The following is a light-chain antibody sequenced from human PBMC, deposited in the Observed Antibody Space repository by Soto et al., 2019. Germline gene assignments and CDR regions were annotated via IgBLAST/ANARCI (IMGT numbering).Light chain of an antibody. CDR1: QSVRSSY. V-gene: IGKV3-20*01. J-gene: IGKJ4*01. CDR2: GAS. Sequence: ELVLTQSPGTLSLSPGERATLSCRASQSVRSSYLAWYQQKPGQGPRLLIYGASSRATGIPDRFSGSGSGTDFTLTIIRLEPEDFAVYSCQQYGSSPLTFGGGTKVEIK. CDR3: QQYGSSPLT.